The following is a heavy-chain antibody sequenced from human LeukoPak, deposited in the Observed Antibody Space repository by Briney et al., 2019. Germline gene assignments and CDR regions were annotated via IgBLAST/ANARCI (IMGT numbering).Heavy chain of an antibody. CDR3: ARESGEGGYFDWLPFPARTYYYCGMDV. D-gene: IGHD3-9*01. Sequence: ASVKVSCKASGYTFTSYGISWVRQAPGQGLEWMGWISAYNGNTNYAQKLQGRVTMTTDTSTSTAYMELRSLRSDDTAVYYCARESGEGGYFDWLPFPARTYYYCGMDVWGQGTTVTVSS. CDR1: GYTFTSYG. J-gene: IGHJ6*02. CDR2: ISAYNGNT. V-gene: IGHV1-18*01.